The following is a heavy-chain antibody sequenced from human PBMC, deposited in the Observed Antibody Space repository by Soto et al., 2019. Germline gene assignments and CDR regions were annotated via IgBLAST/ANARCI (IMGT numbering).Heavy chain of an antibody. J-gene: IGHJ4*01. CDR3: ARERSLFGVVTFDF. CDR2: IYHSGYT. CDR1: GASIRDDY. D-gene: IGHD3-3*01. V-gene: IGHV4-59*01. Sequence: LSLTCSVSGASIRDDYWTWIRQSPGKGLEWIGAIYHSGYTKYNPSFESRVAISMDMSKNQFPLSLTSVTAADTAVYYCARERSLFGVVTFDFWGHGTLVTVSS.